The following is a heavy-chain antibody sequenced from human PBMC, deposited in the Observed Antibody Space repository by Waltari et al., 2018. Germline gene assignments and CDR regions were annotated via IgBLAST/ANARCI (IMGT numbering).Heavy chain of an antibody. Sequence: VQLVESGGDLVQHGGSLRLPRAASGFPVSNNYMSWVRQAPGKGLEWVSLIYSGGTTYYADSVKGRFTISRDKSNNTLYLQMNSLRAEDTSVYYCSTRHYWGQGTLVTVSS. J-gene: IGHJ4*02. CDR2: IYSGGTT. V-gene: IGHV3-66*01. CDR1: GFPVSNNY. CDR3: STRHY.